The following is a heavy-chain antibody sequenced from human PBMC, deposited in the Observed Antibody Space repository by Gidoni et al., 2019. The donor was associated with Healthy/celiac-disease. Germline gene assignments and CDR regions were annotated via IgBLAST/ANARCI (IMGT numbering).Heavy chain of an antibody. J-gene: IGHJ6*02. Sequence: QVQLVQSGAEVKKPGASVKVSCKASGYTFTGYYMHWVRQAPGQGLEWMGWINPNSGGTNYAQKFQGRVTMTRDTSISTAYMELSRLRSDDTAVYYCARDFQTVVPAAIYYYYGMDVWGQGTTVTVSS. V-gene: IGHV1-2*02. CDR3: ARDFQTVVPAAIYYYYGMDV. D-gene: IGHD2-2*01. CDR2: INPNSGGT. CDR1: GYTFTGYY.